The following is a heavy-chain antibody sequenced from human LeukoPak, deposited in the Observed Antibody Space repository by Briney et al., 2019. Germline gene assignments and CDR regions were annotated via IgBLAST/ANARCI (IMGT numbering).Heavy chain of an antibody. CDR3: ARASPNTVTTLQYFDY. J-gene: IGHJ4*02. Sequence: SETLSLTCTVSGGSISSYYWSWIRQPPGKGLEWIGYIYYSGSTNYNPSLKSRVTISVDTSKNQFSLKLSSVTAADTAVYYCARASPNTVTTLQYFDYWGQGTLVTVSS. CDR1: GGSISSYY. V-gene: IGHV4-59*01. D-gene: IGHD4-17*01. CDR2: IYYSGST.